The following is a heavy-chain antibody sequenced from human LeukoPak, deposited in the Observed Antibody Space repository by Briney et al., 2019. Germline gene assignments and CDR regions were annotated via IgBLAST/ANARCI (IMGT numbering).Heavy chain of an antibody. CDR3: ASSLYCSSTSCSGWFDP. J-gene: IGHJ5*02. V-gene: IGHV4-4*07. Sequence: SSETLSLTCTVSGGSISSYYWSWIRQPAGKGLEWIGRIYTSGSTNYNPSLKSRVTMSVDTSKNQFSLKLSSVTAADTAVYYCASSLYCSSTSCSGWFDPWGQGTLVTVSS. CDR2: IYTSGST. CDR1: GGSISSYY. D-gene: IGHD2-2*01.